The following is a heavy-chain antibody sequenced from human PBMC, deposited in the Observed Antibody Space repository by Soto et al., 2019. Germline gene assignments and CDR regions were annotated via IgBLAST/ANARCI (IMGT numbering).Heavy chain of an antibody. J-gene: IGHJ1*01. CDR2: ISSNGGST. Sequence: PGGSLRLSYEASGFTLSSYPMHWVRQAKGKGLEYVSAISSNGGSTYYANSVKGRFTISRDNSKNTLYLQMGSLRAEDMAVYYCAVRDTRSGWYGYFQHWGQGTLVTVSS. D-gene: IGHD6-19*01. CDR1: GFTLSSYP. CDR3: AVRDTRSGWYGYFQH. V-gene: IGHV3-64*01.